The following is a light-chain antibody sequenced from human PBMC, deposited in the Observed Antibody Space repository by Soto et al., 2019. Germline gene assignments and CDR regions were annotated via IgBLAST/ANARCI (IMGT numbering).Light chain of an antibody. CDR3: QSYDNTLSGVV. J-gene: IGLJ2*01. CDR1: SSDVGGYNY. CDR2: GNS. Sequence: QSALTQPASVSGSPGQSITISCTGSSSDVGGYNYVSWYQQHPGKAPKLLIFGNSHRPSGVPDRFSASKSGTSASLAITGLQAEDEADYYCQSYDNTLSGVVFGGGTKLTVL. V-gene: IGLV2-14*01.